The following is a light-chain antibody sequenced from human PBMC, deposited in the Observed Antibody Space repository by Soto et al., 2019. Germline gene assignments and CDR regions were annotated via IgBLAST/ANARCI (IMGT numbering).Light chain of an antibody. CDR1: RSVGAY. Sequence: EIVLTQSPATLSLSPGERATLSCRASRSVGAYFAWYQQKPGQAPRLLISDSSNRATGIPARSSGSGSMKDFTVTISSLEPEDFAVYYCQQRSDWPSTCGGGTKVEIK. CDR3: QQRSDWPST. V-gene: IGKV3-11*01. CDR2: DSS. J-gene: IGKJ4*01.